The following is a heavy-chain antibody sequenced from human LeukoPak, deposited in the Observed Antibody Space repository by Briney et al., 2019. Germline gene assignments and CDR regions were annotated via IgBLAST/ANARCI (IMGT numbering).Heavy chain of an antibody. Sequence: GGSLRLSCAASGFTFSSYWMHWVRQAPGKGLVWVSRINTDGSSTSYADSVKGRFTISRDNAKNTLYLQMNSLRAEGTAVYYCARVRSIAALGPFDYWGQGTLVTVSS. J-gene: IGHJ4*02. CDR1: GFTFSSYW. V-gene: IGHV3-74*01. CDR3: ARVRSIAALGPFDY. D-gene: IGHD6-6*01. CDR2: INTDGSST.